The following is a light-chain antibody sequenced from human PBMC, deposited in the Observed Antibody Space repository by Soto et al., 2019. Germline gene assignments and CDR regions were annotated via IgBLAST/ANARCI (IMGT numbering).Light chain of an antibody. Sequence: EIVLTQSPGTLSLSPGGRVTLSCRTSQSISNDHLAWYQQKPGQAPRLLIHGTSNRATGIPDRFSGSGSGTDFTLTISSLEPEDFAVYYCQQYNNWPRTFGQGTKVDIK. CDR3: QQYNNWPRT. V-gene: IGKV3-20*01. CDR1: QSISNDH. CDR2: GTS. J-gene: IGKJ1*01.